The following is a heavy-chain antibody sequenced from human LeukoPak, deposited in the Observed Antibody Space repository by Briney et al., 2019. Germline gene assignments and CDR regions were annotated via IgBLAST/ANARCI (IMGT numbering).Heavy chain of an antibody. J-gene: IGHJ4*02. CDR2: IIPIFGTA. CDR3: ARVGKLGEYFDY. Sequence: ASVKVSCKASGGNFRTFAFTWVRQAPGQGLEWMGGIIPIFGTANYARKFQGRVTITTDESTSTAYMELSSLRSEDTAVYYCARVGKLGEYFDYWGQGTLVTVSS. D-gene: IGHD3-10*01. CDR1: GGNFRTFA. V-gene: IGHV1-69*05.